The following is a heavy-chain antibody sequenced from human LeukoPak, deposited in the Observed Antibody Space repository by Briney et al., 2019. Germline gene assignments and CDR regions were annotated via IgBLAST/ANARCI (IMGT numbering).Heavy chain of an antibody. D-gene: IGHD1-1*01. CDR3: ARDWNRYAY. CDR2: IHSSGST. Sequence: SETLSLTCTVSGVSITNFWSWIRQPAGKGLDWIGRIHSSGSTNYNPSLKSRVTMSVDTSKNQFSLYLDSVTAADTAVYYCARDWNRYAYWGQGTLVTVSS. V-gene: IGHV4-4*07. J-gene: IGHJ4*02. CDR1: GVSITNF.